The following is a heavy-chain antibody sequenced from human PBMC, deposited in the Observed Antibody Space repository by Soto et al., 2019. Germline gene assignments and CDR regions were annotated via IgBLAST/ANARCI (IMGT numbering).Heavy chain of an antibody. V-gene: IGHV1-18*01. CDR1: GYTFTNFG. J-gene: IGHJ4*02. CDR2: ISAYNGNT. Sequence: ASVKVSCKASGYTFTNFGSSWVRQAPGQGLEWMGWISAYNGNTKYSQKFQGRVTITRDTSASTAYMELSSLRSEDTAVYYCARGAPPVDYWGQGTLVTVSS. CDR3: ARGAPPVDY.